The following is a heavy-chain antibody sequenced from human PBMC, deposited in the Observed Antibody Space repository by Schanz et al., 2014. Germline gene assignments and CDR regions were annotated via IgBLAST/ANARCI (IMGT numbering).Heavy chain of an antibody. V-gene: IGHV3-48*01. CDR1: GITFSGYS. CDR2: ISGSSSTK. J-gene: IGHJ4*02. D-gene: IGHD6-13*01. CDR3: ARLDSSSWYPRY. Sequence: GQLVESGGGLAQPGGSLRLSCAASGITFSGYSMNWVRQAPGKGLEWVSYISGSSSTKYYADSVKGRFTISRDNGKKSLYLQMNSLRAEDTAVYYCARLDSSSWYPRYWGQGTLVTVSS.